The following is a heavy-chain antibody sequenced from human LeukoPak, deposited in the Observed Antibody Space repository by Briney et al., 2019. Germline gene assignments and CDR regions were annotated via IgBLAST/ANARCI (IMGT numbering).Heavy chain of an antibody. CDR1: GYTFITHG. CDR2: ISAYNGNT. D-gene: IGHD3-10*01. V-gene: IGHV1-18*01. Sequence: ASVKVSCKASGYTFITHGLTWVRQAPGQGLEWMGWISAYNGNTIYAQTLQDRLTMTTDTSTSTAYMELRSLRSDDTAVYYCARELVYYYGSGSYRGAFDIWGQGTMVTVSS. CDR3: ARELVYYYGSGSYRGAFDI. J-gene: IGHJ3*02.